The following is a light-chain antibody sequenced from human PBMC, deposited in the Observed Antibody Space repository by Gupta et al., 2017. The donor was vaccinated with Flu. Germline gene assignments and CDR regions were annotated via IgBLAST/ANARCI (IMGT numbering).Light chain of an antibody. CDR3: QQSYSNPAIT. CDR1: QSISSY. CDR2: AAS. V-gene: IGKV1-39*01. Sequence: DIQMTQSPSSLSASVGDRVTITCRASQSISSYLNWYQQKPGKAPKLLIYAASSLQSGVPSRFGGSGSGTDLTLTISSLQQEDFATYYCQQSYSNPAITFGGGTKVEIK. J-gene: IGKJ4*01.